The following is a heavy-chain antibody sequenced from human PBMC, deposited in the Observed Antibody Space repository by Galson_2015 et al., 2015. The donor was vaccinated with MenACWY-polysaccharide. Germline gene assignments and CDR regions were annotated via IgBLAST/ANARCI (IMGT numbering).Heavy chain of an antibody. V-gene: IGHV4-59*11. J-gene: IGHJ4*02. Sequence: ETLSLTCTVSGASISSHHWSWIRQPPGKGLEWIGNIYYTGSTNYSPSLKSRVTISEDTSKNQLSLKLTSATAADSAVYYCARGRSDHFDGDFDFWGQGTLVTVSS. CDR1: GASISSHH. CDR2: IYYTGST. D-gene: IGHD1-26*01. CDR3: ARGRSDHFDGDFDF.